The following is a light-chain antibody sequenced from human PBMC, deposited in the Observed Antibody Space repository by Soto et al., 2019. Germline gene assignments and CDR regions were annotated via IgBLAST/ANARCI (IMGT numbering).Light chain of an antibody. CDR3: QQYNNWLRGT. CDR1: QSVNSN. V-gene: IGKV3-15*01. Sequence: EIVMTQSPATLSVSPGERATLSCRASQSVNSNLAWYQQKPGQAPRLLIYGASTRATGIPARFSGSGSGTEFTLTISSLQSEDFAVYYCQQYNNWLRGTFGQGTKVDI. CDR2: GAS. J-gene: IGKJ1*01.